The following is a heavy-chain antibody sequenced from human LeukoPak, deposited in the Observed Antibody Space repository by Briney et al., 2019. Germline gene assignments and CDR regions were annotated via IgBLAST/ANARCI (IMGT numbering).Heavy chain of an antibody. CDR1: GFSFSSYE. D-gene: IGHD6-19*01. V-gene: IGHV3-48*03. J-gene: IGHJ4*02. Sequence: GGSLRLSCAASGFSFSSYEMNWVRQAPGKGLEWVSYISGSGSTIYYADSVKGRFTISRDNAKNSLYLQMNSLRDEDTAVYYCARGYTSSYWGQGTLVTVSS. CDR3: ARGYTSSY. CDR2: ISGSGSTI.